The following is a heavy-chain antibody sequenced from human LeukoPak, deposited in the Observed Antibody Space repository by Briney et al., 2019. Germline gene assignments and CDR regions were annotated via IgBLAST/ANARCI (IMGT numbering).Heavy chain of an antibody. V-gene: IGHV4-59*01. Sequence: SETLSLTCTVSGGSISSYYWSWTRQPPGKGLEWIGYIYYSGSTNYNPSLKSRVTISVDTSKNQFSLKLSSVTAADTAVYYCARARGSVDAFDYWGQGTLVTVSS. J-gene: IGHJ4*02. CDR1: GGSISSYY. D-gene: IGHD5/OR15-5a*01. CDR2: IYYSGST. CDR3: ARARGSVDAFDY.